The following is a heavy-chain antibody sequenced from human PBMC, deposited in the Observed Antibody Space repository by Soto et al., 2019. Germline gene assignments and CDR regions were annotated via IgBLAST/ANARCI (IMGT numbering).Heavy chain of an antibody. V-gene: IGHV6-1*01. CDR2: TYYRSKWYN. J-gene: IGHJ6*02. CDR1: GDSVSSNSAA. Sequence: SQTLSLTCAISGDSVSSNSAAWNWIRQSPSRGLEWLGRTYYRSKWYNDYAVSVKSRITINPDTSKNQFSLQLNSVTPVDTAVYYCARDEVADYGDYEEVRDYYYGMDVWGQGTTVTVSS. CDR3: ARDEVADYGDYEEVRDYYYGMDV. D-gene: IGHD4-17*01.